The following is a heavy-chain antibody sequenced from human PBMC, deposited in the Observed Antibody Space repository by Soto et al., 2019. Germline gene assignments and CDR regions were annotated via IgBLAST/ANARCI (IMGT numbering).Heavy chain of an antibody. V-gene: IGHV5-51*01. J-gene: IGHJ4*02. Sequence: PGESLKISCETSGYNFNTWWVAWVRHMPGKGLEWMGIIYPGDSDVRYSPSFQGQVTISAESSTSTAYLHWTRVKASDAAIYYCARSQFNYVWGTSGFFDYWRQGNLVT. D-gene: IGHD3-16*01. CDR3: ARSQFNYVWGTSGFFDY. CDR2: IYPGDSDV. CDR1: GYNFNTWW.